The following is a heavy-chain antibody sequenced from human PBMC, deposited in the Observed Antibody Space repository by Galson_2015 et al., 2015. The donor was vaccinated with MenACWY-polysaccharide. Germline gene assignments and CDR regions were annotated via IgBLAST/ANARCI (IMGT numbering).Heavy chain of an antibody. CDR1: GFTFSSYV. CDR3: AKGGREVDHWPGP. D-gene: IGHD1-26*01. CDR2: ITDSGSST. Sequence: SLRLSCAVSGFTFSSYVMSWVRQAPGRGLEWVSSITDSGSSTYYVDSVKGRFTISRDNSKNTLFLQMNSLRADDTAVYYCAKGGREVDHWPGPWGQGALVTVSS. V-gene: IGHV3-23*01. J-gene: IGHJ5*02.